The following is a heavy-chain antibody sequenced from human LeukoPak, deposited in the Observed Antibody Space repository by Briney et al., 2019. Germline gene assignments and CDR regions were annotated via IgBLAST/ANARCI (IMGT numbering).Heavy chain of an antibody. D-gene: IGHD2-8*01. CDR2: IYYSGST. V-gene: IGHV4-59*12. CDR3: SRENGAFSPFGY. CDR1: GGSISSYY. Sequence: PSETLSLTCTVSGGSISSYYWSWIRQPPGKGLEWIGYIYYSGSTNYNPSLKSRVTISVDTSKNQFSLNLTSVTAADTAVYYCSRENGAFSPFGYWGQGTLVTVPS. J-gene: IGHJ4*02.